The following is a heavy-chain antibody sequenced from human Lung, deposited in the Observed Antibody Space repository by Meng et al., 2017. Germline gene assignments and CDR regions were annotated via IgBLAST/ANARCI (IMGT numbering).Heavy chain of an antibody. D-gene: IGHD6-13*01. J-gene: IGHJ4*02. V-gene: IGHV3-15*01. CDR3: ATGAAAADH. CDR1: GFSFTDAW. Sequence: LVGVGGWLVKPGGSLWLSCVAFGFSFTDAWMSWVRQAPGKGLEWVGRIKSNSDGGTTDYAAPVKGRFTISRDDSKNTLYLQMNSLITEDTAVYFCATGAAAADHWGQGTLVTVSS. CDR2: IKSNSDGGTT.